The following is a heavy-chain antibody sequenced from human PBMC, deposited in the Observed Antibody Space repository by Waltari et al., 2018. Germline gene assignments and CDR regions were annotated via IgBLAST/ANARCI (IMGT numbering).Heavy chain of an antibody. V-gene: IGHV4-38-2*01. CDR3: ARHAGYGRDKFDP. Sequence: QVQLQESGPGLKKPSETLSLTCRVSGDSISSAYYWGWIRQPPGKGLEWIGSINHSGSTYSNPSLRGRVTTSVDTPKNQISLILSSVTAADTAVYYCARHAGYGRDKFDPWGQGTLVTVSS. CDR2: INHSGST. J-gene: IGHJ5*02. CDR1: GDSISSAYY. D-gene: IGHD5-18*01.